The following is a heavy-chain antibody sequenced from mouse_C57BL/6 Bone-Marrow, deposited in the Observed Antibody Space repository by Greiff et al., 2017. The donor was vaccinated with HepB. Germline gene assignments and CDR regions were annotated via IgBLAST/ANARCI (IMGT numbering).Heavy chain of an antibody. D-gene: IGHD1-1*01. CDR1: GYTFTSYW. Sequence: QVQLQQPGAELVMPGASVKLSCKASGYTFTSYWMHWVKQRPGQGLEWIGEIDPSDSYTNYNQEFKGKSTLTVDKSSSTAYMQLSSLTSEDSAVYYCARDYYGSRYYFDYWGQGTTLTVSS. J-gene: IGHJ2*01. V-gene: IGHV1-69*01. CDR3: ARDYYGSRYYFDY. CDR2: IDPSDSYT.